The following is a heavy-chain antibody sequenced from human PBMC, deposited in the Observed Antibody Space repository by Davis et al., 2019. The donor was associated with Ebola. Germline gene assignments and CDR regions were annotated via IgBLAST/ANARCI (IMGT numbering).Heavy chain of an antibody. Sequence: AASVKVSCKASGYTFTSYDINWVRQATGQGLEWMGWMNPNSGNTGYAQKFQGRVTMTRNTSISTAYMELSSLRSGDTAVYYCARYYGDFYYYGMDVWGQGTTVTVSS. CDR2: MNPNSGNT. J-gene: IGHJ6*02. D-gene: IGHD4-17*01. CDR1: GYTFTSYD. V-gene: IGHV1-8*01. CDR3: ARYYGDFYYYGMDV.